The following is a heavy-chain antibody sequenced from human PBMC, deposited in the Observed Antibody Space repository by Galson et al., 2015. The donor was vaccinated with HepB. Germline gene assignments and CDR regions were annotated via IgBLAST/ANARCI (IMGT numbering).Heavy chain of an antibody. CDR3: ARGGLVGATLGAFDI. V-gene: IGHV1-69*13. D-gene: IGHD1-26*01. CDR2: IIPIFGTA. CDR1: GGTFSSYA. Sequence: SVKVSCKASGGTFSSYAISWVRQAPGQGLEWMGGIIPIFGTANYAQKFQGRVAITADESTSTAYMELSSLRSEDTAVYYCARGGLVGATLGAFDIWGQGTMVTVSS. J-gene: IGHJ3*02.